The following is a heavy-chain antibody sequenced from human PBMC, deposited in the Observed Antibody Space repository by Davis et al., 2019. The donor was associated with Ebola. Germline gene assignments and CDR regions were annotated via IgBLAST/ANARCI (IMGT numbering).Heavy chain of an antibody. Sequence: AASVKVSCKASGYTFTSYGITWVRQAPGQGLEWMGWINTNYPQKLQGRVTMTTDTSTSTAYMELRSLRSEDTALYYCTTPGGQDSGYDVFDIWGQGTMVTVSS. CDR2: INT. CDR1: GYTFTSYG. D-gene: IGHD5-12*01. CDR3: TTPGGQDSGYDVFDI. V-gene: IGHV1-18*04. J-gene: IGHJ3*02.